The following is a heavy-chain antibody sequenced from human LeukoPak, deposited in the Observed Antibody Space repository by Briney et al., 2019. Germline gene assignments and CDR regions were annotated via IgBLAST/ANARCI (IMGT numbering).Heavy chain of an antibody. Sequence: GASVKLSCKASGGTFRSNAISWVRQAPGQGLEWMGGITPIFGTANYAQKFQGRVTITAVESMSTAYMELSSLRSEDTAVYYCARGWLAETTVVTPYNYWGQGTLVTVSS. CDR3: ARGWLAETTVVTPYNY. CDR2: ITPIFGTA. V-gene: IGHV1-69*13. J-gene: IGHJ4*02. D-gene: IGHD4-23*01. CDR1: GGTFRSNA.